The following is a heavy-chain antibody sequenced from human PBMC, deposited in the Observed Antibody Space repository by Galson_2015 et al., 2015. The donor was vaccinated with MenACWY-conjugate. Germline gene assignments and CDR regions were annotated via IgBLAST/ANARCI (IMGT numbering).Heavy chain of an antibody. CDR1: GFTFSNYT. V-gene: IGHV3-23*01. Sequence: SLRLSCAASGFTFSNYTMRWVRQAPGKGLEWVSAISDSGDTTFYADSVKGRFTISRDNSKNTLYMQMNSLKVEDTAVYYCARSYVPGSDRKNYYMDVWGRGTTVTVSS. CDR3: ARSYVPGSDRKNYYMDV. J-gene: IGHJ6*03. D-gene: IGHD3-16*01. CDR2: ISDSGDTT.